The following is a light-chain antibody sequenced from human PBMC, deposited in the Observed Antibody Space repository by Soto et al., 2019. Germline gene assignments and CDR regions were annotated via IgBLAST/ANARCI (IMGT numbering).Light chain of an antibody. CDR1: QSVSSIY. Sequence: EIVLTQSPGTLYLSPGERATLSCRASQSVSSIYLAWYQQKPGQAPRLLIYGATNRATGIPDRFSGSGSGTDFTLTISRLEPEDFAVYYCHQYGSSPPITFGQGTRLEIK. CDR3: HQYGSSPPIT. J-gene: IGKJ5*01. V-gene: IGKV3-20*01. CDR2: GAT.